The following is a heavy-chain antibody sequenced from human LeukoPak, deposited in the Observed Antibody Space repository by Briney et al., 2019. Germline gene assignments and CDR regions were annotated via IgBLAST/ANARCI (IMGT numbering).Heavy chain of an antibody. CDR2: ISYDGSNK. J-gene: IGHJ4*02. CDR3: ARDRSPRLPADY. V-gene: IGHV3-30-3*01. D-gene: IGHD5-12*01. CDR1: GFTFSSYA. Sequence: GGSLRLSCAASGFTFSSYAMHWVRQAPGKGLEWVAVISYDGSNKYYADSVKGRFTISRDNSKNTLYLQMNSLRAEDTAVYYCARDRSPRLPADYWGQGTLVTVSS.